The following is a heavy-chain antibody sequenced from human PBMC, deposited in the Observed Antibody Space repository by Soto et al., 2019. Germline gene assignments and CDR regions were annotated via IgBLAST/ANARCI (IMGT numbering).Heavy chain of an antibody. CDR2: IYYSGST. Sequence: LSXTCSDSVGSIISGSYYWGWIRQPPGKRLEWIGSIYYSGSTYYNPSLKSRVIISVDTSKNQFSLKLSSVTAADTAVYYCARLHIYIRGLEGAFDIWGQGTMVTVSS. CDR1: VGSIISGSYY. J-gene: IGHJ3*02. CDR3: ARLHIYIRGLEGAFDI. V-gene: IGHV4-39*01. D-gene: IGHD2-21*01.